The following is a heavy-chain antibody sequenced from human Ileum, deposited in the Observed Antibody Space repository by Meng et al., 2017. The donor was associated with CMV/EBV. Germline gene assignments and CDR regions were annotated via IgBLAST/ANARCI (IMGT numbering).Heavy chain of an antibody. J-gene: IGHJ6*02. V-gene: IGHV3-21*01. CDR1: GFTFSSYS. CDR3: ASEGGSFTSPYYYYGMDV. D-gene: IGHD6-13*01. Sequence: GESLKISCAASGFTFSSYSMNWVRQAPGKGLEWVSSISSSSSYIYYADSVKGRFTISRDNAKNSLYLQMNSRRAEDTAVYYCASEGGSFTSPYYYYGMDVWGQGTTVTVSS. CDR2: ISSSSSYI.